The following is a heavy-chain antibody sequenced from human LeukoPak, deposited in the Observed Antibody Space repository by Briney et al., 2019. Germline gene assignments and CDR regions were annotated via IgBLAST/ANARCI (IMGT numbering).Heavy chain of an antibody. D-gene: IGHD3-10*01. CDR3: ARDLLLWFGDYYYGMDV. CDR2: ISSSGSTI. J-gene: IGHJ6*02. Sequence: GGSLRLSCAASGFTFSSYEMNWVRRAPGKGLEWVSYISSSGSTIYYADSVKGRFSISRDNAKNSLYLEMNSLRAEDTAVYYCARDLLLWFGDYYYGMDVWGQGTTVTVSS. CDR1: GFTFSSYE. V-gene: IGHV3-48*03.